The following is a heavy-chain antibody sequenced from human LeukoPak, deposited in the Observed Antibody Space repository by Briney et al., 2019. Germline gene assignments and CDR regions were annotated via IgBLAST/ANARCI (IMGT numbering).Heavy chain of an antibody. Sequence: QAGGSLRLSCTASGFTFGDYAMSWFRQAPGKGLEWVGFIRIKTYGGTTEYAATVKGRFTISRDDSKSIAYLQMNSLKTEDTAVYYCTRDSRYSGSPLYFDYWGQGTLVTVSS. CDR1: GFTFGDYA. V-gene: IGHV3-49*03. J-gene: IGHJ4*02. CDR3: TRDSRYSGSPLYFDY. CDR2: IRIKTYGGTT. D-gene: IGHD1-26*01.